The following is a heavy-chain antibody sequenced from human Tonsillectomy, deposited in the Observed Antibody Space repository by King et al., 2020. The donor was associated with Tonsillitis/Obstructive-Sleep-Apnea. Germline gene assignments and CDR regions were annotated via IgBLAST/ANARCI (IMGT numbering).Heavy chain of an antibody. V-gene: IGHV4-59*01. CDR3: ARVPFPYETVTTGGWFDP. D-gene: IGHD4-11*01. Sequence: VQLQESRPGLVKPSETLSLTCTVSGGSFSSYYWSWIRQPPGKGLECIGYIYYSGSTNYNPSLKSRVTISVDTSKNQFSLKLSSVTAADTAVYYCARVPFPYETVTTGGWFDPWGQGTLVTVSS. J-gene: IGHJ5*02. CDR1: GGSFSSYY. CDR2: IYYSGST.